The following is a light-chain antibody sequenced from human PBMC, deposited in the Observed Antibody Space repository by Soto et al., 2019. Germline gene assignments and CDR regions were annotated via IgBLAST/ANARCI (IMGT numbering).Light chain of an antibody. Sequence: DIVLRQSPGTLSLSPGQRATLSCRASQNIRSNYIAWFQQKPGQPPRLLIYGAINRATGIPARFSGSGSGTEFSLTISSLEPEDFVVYYCQQYHSPPSTFGPGTKVEIK. CDR1: QNIRSNY. J-gene: IGKJ1*01. CDR3: QQYHSPPST. CDR2: GAI. V-gene: IGKV3-20*01.